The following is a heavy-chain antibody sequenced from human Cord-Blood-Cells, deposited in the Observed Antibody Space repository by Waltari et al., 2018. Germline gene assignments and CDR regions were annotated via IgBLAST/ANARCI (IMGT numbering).Heavy chain of an antibody. CDR1: GCSISSSSYY. D-gene: IGHD4-17*01. CDR2: IYYSGST. J-gene: IGHJ4*02. V-gene: IGHV4-39*01. Sequence: QLQLQESGPGLVKPSETLSLTCTVPGCSISSSSYYWGCIRQPPGKGLEGIGSIYYSGSTYYNPSLKSRVTISVDTSKNQFSLKLSSVTAADTAVYYCARHGMTTVTTVDYWGQGTLVTVSS. CDR3: ARHGMTTVTTVDY.